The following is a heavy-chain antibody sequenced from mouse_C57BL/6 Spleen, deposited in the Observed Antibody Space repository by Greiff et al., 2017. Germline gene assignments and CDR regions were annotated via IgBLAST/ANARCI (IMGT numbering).Heavy chain of an antibody. V-gene: IGHV5-9-1*02. D-gene: IGHD2-3*01. CDR1: GFTFSSYT. CDR2: ISSGGDYI. J-gene: IGHJ3*01. Sequence: DVHLVESGAGLVKPGGSLKLSCAASGFTFSSYTMSWVRQTPEKRLEWVAHISSGGDYIYYADTVKGRFTISRDNSRNTPYLQMSSLKSEDTAMYFCTRDQDDRFWFGCWGPRTLVTVSA. CDR3: TRDQDDRFWFGC.